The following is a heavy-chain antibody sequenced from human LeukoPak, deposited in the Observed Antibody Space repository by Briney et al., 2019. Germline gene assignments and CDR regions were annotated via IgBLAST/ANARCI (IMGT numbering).Heavy chain of an antibody. Sequence: ASVKVSCKASGGTFSSYALSWVRQAPGQGLEWMGGIIPIFGTANYAQKFQGRVTITTDEPTSTAYMELSSLRSEDTAVYYCARVRGIITDYYYYYMDVWGKGTTVTVSS. CDR1: GGTFSSYA. CDR3: ARVRGIITDYYYYYMDV. V-gene: IGHV1-69*05. D-gene: IGHD3-10*01. CDR2: IIPIFGTA. J-gene: IGHJ6*03.